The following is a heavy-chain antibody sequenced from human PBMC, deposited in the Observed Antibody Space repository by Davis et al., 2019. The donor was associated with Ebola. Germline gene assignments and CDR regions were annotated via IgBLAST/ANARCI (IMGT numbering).Heavy chain of an antibody. D-gene: IGHD4-17*01. Sequence: PGRSLRLSCAPSGFSFSSYRMNWVRQVPGKGLEWVSYISSSSTTIHFADSVKGRFTISRDNAKDSLYLQMTSLRDADTAVYYGARSRGSTVTPFDYWGQGTLVTVSS. V-gene: IGHV3-48*02. J-gene: IGHJ4*02. CDR2: ISSSSTTI. CDR3: ARSRGSTVTPFDY. CDR1: GFSFSSYR.